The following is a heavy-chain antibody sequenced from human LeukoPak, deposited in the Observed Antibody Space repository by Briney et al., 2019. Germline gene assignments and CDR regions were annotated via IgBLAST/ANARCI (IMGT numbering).Heavy chain of an antibody. J-gene: IGHJ5*02. V-gene: IGHV4-31*03. CDR2: IYYSGSS. Sequence: PSQTLSLTCTVSGGSINNGGYYWSWIRQHPGKGLEWIGYIYYSGSSYYNPSLRSRVTISVDTSKNHFSLKLSSVTAADTAVYYCARDPYGWLQSRPGGYWFDPWGQGTLVTVSS. CDR1: GGSINNGGYY. D-gene: IGHD5-24*01. CDR3: ARDPYGWLQSRPGGYWFDP.